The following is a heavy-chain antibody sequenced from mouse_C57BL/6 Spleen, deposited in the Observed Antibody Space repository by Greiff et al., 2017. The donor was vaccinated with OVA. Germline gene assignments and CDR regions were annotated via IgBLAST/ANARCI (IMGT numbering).Heavy chain of an antibody. CDR2: ISSGGDYI. CDR3: TRDPPYDYDGNWYFDV. J-gene: IGHJ1*03. CDR1: GFTFSSYA. V-gene: IGHV5-9-1*02. D-gene: IGHD2-4*01. Sequence: EVMLVESGEGLVKPGGSLKLSCAASGFTFSSYAMSWVRQTPEKRLEWVAYISSGGDYIYYADTVTGRFTISRDNARNTLYLQMSSLKSEDTAMYYCTRDPPYDYDGNWYFDVWGTGTTVTVSS.